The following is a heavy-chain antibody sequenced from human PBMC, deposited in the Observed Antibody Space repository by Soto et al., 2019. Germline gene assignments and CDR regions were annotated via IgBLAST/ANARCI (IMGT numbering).Heavy chain of an antibody. CDR2: INPNSGGT. CDR1: GYSFTRYG. V-gene: IGHV1-2*04. J-gene: IGHJ6*02. Sequence: ALVKFSCKASGYSFTRYGISWVRQAPGQGFEWMGWINPNSGGTNYAQKFQGWVTMTRDTSISTAYMELSRLRSDDTAVYYCARSETVVDTAMADYYYYGMDVWGRGTTVTVSS. CDR3: ARSETVVDTAMADYYYYGMDV. D-gene: IGHD5-18*01.